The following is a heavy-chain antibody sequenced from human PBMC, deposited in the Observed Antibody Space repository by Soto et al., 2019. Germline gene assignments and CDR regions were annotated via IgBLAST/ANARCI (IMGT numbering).Heavy chain of an antibody. CDR1: GFSFSSHW. CDR3: ARYSYSSGPQDS. V-gene: IGHV3-7*03. Sequence: EVQLVESGGDLVQPGGSLRLSCAASGFSFSSHWMSWVRQAPGKGLEWVANIKQDGNDKRYVDSVKGRFTISRDNAKSSLYLQMNSLRAEDTAVYYCARYSYSSGPQDSWGQGILVTVSS. D-gene: IGHD6-19*01. J-gene: IGHJ4*02. CDR2: IKQDGNDK.